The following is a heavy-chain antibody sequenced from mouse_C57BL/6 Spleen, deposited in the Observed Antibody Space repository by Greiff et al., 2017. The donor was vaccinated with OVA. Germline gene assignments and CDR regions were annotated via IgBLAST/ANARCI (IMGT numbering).Heavy chain of an antibody. D-gene: IGHD1-1*01. CDR1: GFTFSDYY. V-gene: IGHV5-16*01. J-gene: IGHJ1*03. Sequence: EVKLVESEGGLVQPGSSMKLSCTASGFTFSDYYMAWVRQVPEKGLEWVANINYDGSSTYYLDSLKSRFIISRDNAKNILYLQMSSLKSEDTATYYCARSLYYYGSSWYFDVWGTGTTVTVSS. CDR2: INYDGSST. CDR3: ARSLYYYGSSWYFDV.